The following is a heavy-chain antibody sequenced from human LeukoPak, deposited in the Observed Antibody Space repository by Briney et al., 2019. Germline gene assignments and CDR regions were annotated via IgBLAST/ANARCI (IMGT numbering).Heavy chain of an antibody. D-gene: IGHD4-17*01. V-gene: IGHV3-30*04. CDR3: ARDAYGDYDNYYYYYMDV. CDR1: GFTFSTFA. J-gene: IGHJ6*03. Sequence: GRSLRLSCAASGFTFSTFAMHWVRQAPGKGLEWVALILYDGSNKYYAESVKGRFSISRDNSKNTLYLQMNSLRPEDTAVYYCARDAYGDYDNYYYYYMDVWGKGTTVTVSS. CDR2: ILYDGSNK.